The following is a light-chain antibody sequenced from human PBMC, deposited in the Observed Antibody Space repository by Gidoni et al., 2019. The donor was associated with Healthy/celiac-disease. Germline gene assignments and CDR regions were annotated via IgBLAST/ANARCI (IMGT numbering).Light chain of an antibody. CDR3: QQYGSSPLT. CDR1: QSVSSSY. Sequence: EIVLTLSPGTLSLSTGERATLSCRASQSVSSSYLAWYQQKPGQAPRLLIYGASSRATGIPDRFSGSGSGTDFTLTISRLEPEDFAVYYCQQYGSSPLTFGGGTKVEIK. CDR2: GAS. V-gene: IGKV3-20*01. J-gene: IGKJ4*01.